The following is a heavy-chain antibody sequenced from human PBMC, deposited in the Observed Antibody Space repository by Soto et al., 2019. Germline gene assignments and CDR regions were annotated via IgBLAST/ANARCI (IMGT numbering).Heavy chain of an antibody. D-gene: IGHD1-26*01. CDR2: IYPGDSDT. J-gene: IGHJ4*02. CDR3: ARCPFTGSYYSGFDY. CDR1: GYSFTTYW. Sequence: RGESLKISCKASGYSFTTYWFGWVRQMPGKGLEWMGMIYPGDSDTRYSPSFQGQVTISADRSINTAYLQWSSLKASGTAMYFCARCPFTGSYYSGFDYWGQGTLVTVSS. V-gene: IGHV5-51*01.